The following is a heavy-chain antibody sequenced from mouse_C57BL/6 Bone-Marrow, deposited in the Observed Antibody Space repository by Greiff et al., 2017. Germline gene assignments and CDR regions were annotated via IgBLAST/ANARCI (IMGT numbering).Heavy chain of an antibody. Sequence: VQLQQSDAELVKPGASVKISCKVSGYTFTDHTIHWMKQRPEQGLEWIGYIYPRDGSTKYNEKFKGKATLTADTSSSTAYMQLNSLTSEDSAVXFCARKPIYGNYMAYWGQGTLVTVSA. CDR1: GYTFTDHT. V-gene: IGHV1-78*01. CDR3: ARKPIYGNYMAY. J-gene: IGHJ3*01. CDR2: IYPRDGST. D-gene: IGHD2-1*01.